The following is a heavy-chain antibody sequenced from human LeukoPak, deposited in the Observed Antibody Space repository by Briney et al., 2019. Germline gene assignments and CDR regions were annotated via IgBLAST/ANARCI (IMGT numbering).Heavy chain of an antibody. CDR1: GFTHSDYA. CDR3: ARLAGPRPGTYYFDF. CDR2: ITPTTDNI. V-gene: IGHV3-21*01. D-gene: IGHD6-19*01. Sequence: PGGSLRLSCAASGFTHSDYAMEWVRQTPGKGLEWVSSITPTTDNIYYTPSVEGRFTISRDNAKHSLYLQMNNLRADDTAVYYCARLAGPRPGTYYFDFWGQGVQVTVSS. J-gene: IGHJ4*02.